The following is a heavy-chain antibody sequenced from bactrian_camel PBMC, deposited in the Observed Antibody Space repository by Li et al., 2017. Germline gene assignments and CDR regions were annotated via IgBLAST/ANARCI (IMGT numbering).Heavy chain of an antibody. J-gene: IGHJ4*01. V-gene: IGHV3S55*01. D-gene: IGHD2*01. CDR3: ARDVYRGGYTNPI. Sequence: HVQLVESGGASVQAGGSLKLSCAASGYTFSTCGMAWYRQAPGKERELVSRVFGPDTAFYVDSVKGRFTISRDNAKNLLRLQLNSLETEDTAMYYCARDVYRGGYTNPIWGQGTQVTVS. CDR2: VFGPDTA. CDR1: GYTFSTCG.